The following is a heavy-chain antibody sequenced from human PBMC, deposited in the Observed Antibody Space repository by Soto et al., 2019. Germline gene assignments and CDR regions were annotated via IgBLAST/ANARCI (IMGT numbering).Heavy chain of an antibody. J-gene: IGHJ4*02. CDR3: AREVGYGDFSAALLD. Sequence: VQLMQSGAEVKKPGSSVKVSCKASGGTFSSHSINWVRQAPGQGLECMGGIITLCGTSNYAQNFQGRVTITADQSTSPAYMELNSLTSDDTAVYYCAREVGYGDFSAALLDWGQGTLVTVSS. D-gene: IGHD2-21*02. CDR1: GGTFSSHS. CDR2: IITLCGTS. V-gene: IGHV1-69*01.